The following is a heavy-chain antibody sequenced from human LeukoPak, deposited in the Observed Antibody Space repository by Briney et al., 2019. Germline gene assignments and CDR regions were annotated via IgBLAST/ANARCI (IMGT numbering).Heavy chain of an antibody. D-gene: IGHD2-2*02. CDR3: ARVDCSSTSCYIWSDP. CDR1: GFTFSSYW. V-gene: IGHV3-74*01. J-gene: IGHJ5*02. CDR2: VNRDGSST. Sequence: PGGSLRLSCAASGFTFSSYWMHWVRQAPGKGLVWVSRVNRDGSSTNYADSVKGRFTISRDNAKNTVYLQMNSLRAEDTAVYYCARVDCSSTSCYIWSDPWGQGTLVTVSS.